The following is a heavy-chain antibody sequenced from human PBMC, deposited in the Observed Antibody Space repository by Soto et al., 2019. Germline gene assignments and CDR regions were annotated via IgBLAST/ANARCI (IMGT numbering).Heavy chain of an antibody. CDR3: ARGRYGDS. D-gene: IGHD1-1*01. Sequence: QVHLVQSGAEVKKPAASVKLSCKGSGYDFTTCGISWVRQAPGQGLEWLAWISAKNSNTDYAQKLQGRATVTRDTSTSTSYREVRSLRSDDTAVYYCARGRYGDSWGQGALVTVSS. J-gene: IGHJ4*02. V-gene: IGHV1-18*01. CDR1: GYDFTTCG. CDR2: ISAKNSNT.